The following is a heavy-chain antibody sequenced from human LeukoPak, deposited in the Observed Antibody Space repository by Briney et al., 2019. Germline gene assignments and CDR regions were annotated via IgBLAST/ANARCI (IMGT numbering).Heavy chain of an antibody. CDR1: GFTFDDYA. V-gene: IGHV3-9*01. D-gene: IGHD5-24*01. Sequence: GGSLRLSCAASGFTFDDYAMHWVRQAPGKGLEWVSGISWNSGSIGYADSVKGRFTISRDNAKNSPYLQMNSLRAEDTALYYCAKDTEEMATIGYFDYWGQGTLVTVSS. CDR3: AKDTEEMATIGYFDY. J-gene: IGHJ4*02. CDR2: ISWNSGSI.